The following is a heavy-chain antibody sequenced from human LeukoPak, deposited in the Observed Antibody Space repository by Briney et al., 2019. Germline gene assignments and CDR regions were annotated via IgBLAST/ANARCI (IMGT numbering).Heavy chain of an antibody. J-gene: IGHJ6*02. CDR3: AKDDYAGSYYSYYYGMDV. CDR1: GFTFNSYA. V-gene: IGHV3-23*01. Sequence: GGSLRLSCAASGFTFNSYAMSWVRQAPGKGLEWVSAISGSGGSTYYADSVKGRFTIPRDNSKNTLYLQMNSLRAEDTAVYYCAKDDYAGSYYSYYYGMDVWGQGTTVTVSS. D-gene: IGHD3-10*01. CDR2: ISGSGGST.